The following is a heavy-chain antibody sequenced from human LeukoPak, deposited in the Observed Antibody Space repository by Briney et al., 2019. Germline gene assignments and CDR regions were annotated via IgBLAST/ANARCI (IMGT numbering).Heavy chain of an antibody. CDR3: ARMWPGRIGGSLGSSDY. D-gene: IGHD1-26*01. J-gene: IGHJ4*02. CDR2: TTHSGSS. CDR1: GGSFRGYY. V-gene: IGHV4-34*01. Sequence: SETLSLTCGVAGGSFRGYYWTWIRQAPGKGLEWIGETTHSGSSNYNPSLRSRVTISVDMAKNQFSLTLSSVTAADTAEYYCARMWPGRIGGSLGSSDYWGQGTLVTVSS.